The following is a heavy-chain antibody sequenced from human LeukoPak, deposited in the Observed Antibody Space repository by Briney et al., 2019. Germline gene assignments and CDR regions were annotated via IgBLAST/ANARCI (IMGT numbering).Heavy chain of an antibody. D-gene: IGHD2/OR15-2a*01. V-gene: IGHV3-30*18. J-gene: IGHJ4*02. CDR3: AKDQSYFTAPFDY. CDR2: ISYDGSNK. CDR1: GFTFSSYG. Sequence: GRSLRLSCAASGFTFSSYGMHWVHQAPGKVLEWVAVISYDGSNKYYADSVKGRFTISRDNSKNTLYLQMNSLRAEDTAVYYCAKDQSYFTAPFDYWGQGTLVTVSS.